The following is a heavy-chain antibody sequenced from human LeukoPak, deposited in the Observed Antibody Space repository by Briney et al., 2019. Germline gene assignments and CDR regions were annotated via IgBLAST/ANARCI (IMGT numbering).Heavy chain of an antibody. CDR1: GFTFSSYA. D-gene: IGHD3-22*01. CDR2: ISGSGDNT. V-gene: IGHV3-23*01. Sequence: PGGSLRLSCAASGFTFSSYAMSWVRQAPGKGLEWVSGISGSGDNTYYADSVKGRFTISRDNSKNMLYVQVNSLGTEDTAAYYCAKGSYYDSSGSFYFDYWGQGTLVTVSS. J-gene: IGHJ4*02. CDR3: AKGSYYDSSGSFYFDY.